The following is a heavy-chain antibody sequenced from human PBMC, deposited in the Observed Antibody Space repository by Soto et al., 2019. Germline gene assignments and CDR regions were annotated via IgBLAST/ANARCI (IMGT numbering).Heavy chain of an antibody. CDR1: GASISGYH. J-gene: IGHJ4*02. CDR3: ARAFAIAWYTYYFDY. CDR2: ISYSGAT. V-gene: IGHV4-59*08. Sequence: QVQLQESGPGLVKPSETLSLTCTVSGASISGYHWSWIRQFPGKGLECLGYISYSGATNYNPSLKHPVTISIDTSKNQFALQLNSVTAADTAVYYCARAFAIAWYTYYFDYWGQGPLVTVSS. D-gene: IGHD6-13*01.